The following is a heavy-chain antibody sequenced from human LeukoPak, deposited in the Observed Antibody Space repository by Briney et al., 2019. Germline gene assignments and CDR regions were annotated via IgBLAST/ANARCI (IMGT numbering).Heavy chain of an antibody. V-gene: IGHV1-46*01. Sequence: ASVKVSCKASGYPFTSYYMTWVRQAPGQVLEWMGVINPSGGNTRYAQNIQGRVTMTRDSSTSTVYMELSSLRSEDTALYYCARVVGVYTKVDYWGQGTLVTVTS. CDR2: INPSGGNT. J-gene: IGHJ4*02. CDR1: GYPFTSYY. CDR3: ARVVGVYTKVDY. D-gene: IGHD5/OR15-5a*01.